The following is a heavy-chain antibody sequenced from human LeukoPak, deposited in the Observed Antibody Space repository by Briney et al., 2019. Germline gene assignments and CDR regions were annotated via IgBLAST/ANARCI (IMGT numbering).Heavy chain of an antibody. CDR3: ARLNRRSGSYARPLGYYYYYMDV. D-gene: IGHD3-10*01. Sequence: PSETLSLTCAVYGGSFSGYYWSWIRQPPGKGLEWIGEINHSGSTNYNPSLKSRVTISVDTSKNQFSLKLSSVTAADTAVYYCARLNRRSGSYARPLGYYYYYMDVWGKGTTVTISS. CDR1: GGSFSGYY. V-gene: IGHV4-34*01. J-gene: IGHJ6*03. CDR2: INHSGST.